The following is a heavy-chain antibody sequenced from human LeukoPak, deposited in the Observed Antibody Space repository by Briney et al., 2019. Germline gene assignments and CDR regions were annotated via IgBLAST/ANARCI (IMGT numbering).Heavy chain of an antibody. V-gene: IGHV4-39*07. CDR2: IYYSGST. CDR1: GGSISSSSYY. J-gene: IGHJ6*03. CDR3: ARAGSGRAVGATTRGYYYMDV. D-gene: IGHD3-10*01. Sequence: PSETLSLTCTVSGGSISSSSYYWGWIRQPPGKGLEWIGSIYYSGSTYYNPSLKSRVTISVDTSKNQFSLKLSSVTAADTAVYYCARAGSGRAVGATTRGYYYMDVWGKGTTVTISS.